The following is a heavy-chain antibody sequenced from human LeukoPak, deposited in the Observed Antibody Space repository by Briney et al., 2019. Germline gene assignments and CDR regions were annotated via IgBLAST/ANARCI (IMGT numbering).Heavy chain of an antibody. CDR3: ARYSSGWPGYFDY. CDR1: GFTFSSYS. Sequence: PGGSLRLSCAASGFTFSSYSMNWVRQAPGKGLGGVSSISISGSYIYYADSVKGRFTISRDNAKNSLYLQMNSLRAEDTAVYYCARYSSGWPGYFDYWGQGTLVTVSS. J-gene: IGHJ4*02. D-gene: IGHD6-25*01. CDR2: ISISGSYI. V-gene: IGHV3-21*01.